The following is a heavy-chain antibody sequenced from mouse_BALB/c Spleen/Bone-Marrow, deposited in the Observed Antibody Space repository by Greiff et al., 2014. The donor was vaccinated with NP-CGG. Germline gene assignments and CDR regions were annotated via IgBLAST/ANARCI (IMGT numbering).Heavy chain of an antibody. CDR3: ARSGERYGAMDY. V-gene: IGHV5-4*02. D-gene: IGHD1-1*02. Sequence: EVKVVESGGGLVKPGGSLKLSCAASGFTFSDFYMFWFRQTPEKRLEWVATISNGGTYTYYPDSVKGRFTISRDNAKNNLYLQMSSLKSEDTAMYYCARSGERYGAMDYWGQGTSVTVTS. J-gene: IGHJ4*01. CDR1: GFTFSDFY. CDR2: ISNGGTYT.